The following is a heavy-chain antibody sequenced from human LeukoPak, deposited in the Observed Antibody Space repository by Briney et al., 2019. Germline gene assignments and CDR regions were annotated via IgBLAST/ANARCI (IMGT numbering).Heavy chain of an antibody. D-gene: IGHD6-19*01. CDR3: ARDWHDYSSGWFDY. J-gene: IGHJ4*02. CDR2: ISSSSSYI. CDR1: GFTFSSYS. V-gene: IGHV3-21*01. Sequence: GGSLRLSCAASGFTFSSYSMNWVRQGPGKGLEWVSSISSSSSYIYYADSVKGRLTISRDNAKNSLYLQMNSLRAEDTAVYYCARDWHDYSSGWFDYWGQGTLVTVSS.